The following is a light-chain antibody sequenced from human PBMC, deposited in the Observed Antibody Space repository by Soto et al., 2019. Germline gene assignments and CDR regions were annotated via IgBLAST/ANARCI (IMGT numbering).Light chain of an antibody. Sequence: DLQMTQSPSSLSASVGDRVTITCRASQGFSNYLAWYQQKPGKVPKLLIYAASTLQSGVPSRFSGSGSGTDFTLTISSLQPEDVATYYCQKYNSAPRTFGQGTKVEIK. V-gene: IGKV1-27*01. J-gene: IGKJ1*01. CDR1: QGFSNY. CDR2: AAS. CDR3: QKYNSAPRT.